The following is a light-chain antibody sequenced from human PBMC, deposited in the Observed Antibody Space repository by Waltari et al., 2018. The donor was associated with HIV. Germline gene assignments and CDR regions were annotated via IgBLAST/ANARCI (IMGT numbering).Light chain of an antibody. V-gene: IGKV3-15*01. J-gene: IGKJ1*01. CDR3: LQYNNWPPWT. Sequence: EIVMTQSPATMSVSPGDRATLSCTASQTIGSNLAWYQQKPGQAPRLLIYGTATRANGIPARFSGLGSGTEFTLTISSLQSEDFAVYYCLQYNNWPPWTFGQGTKVEIK. CDR1: QTIGSN. CDR2: GTA.